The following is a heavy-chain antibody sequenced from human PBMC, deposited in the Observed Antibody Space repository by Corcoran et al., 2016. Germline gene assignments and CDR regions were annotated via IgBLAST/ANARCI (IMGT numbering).Heavy chain of an antibody. CDR3: AKGITVAGNL. V-gene: IGHV3-23*01. D-gene: IGHD6-19*01. CDR2: IGASGTST. Sequence: EVQLLESGGDLLQPGGSLRLSCAASGFIFSDYAMNWVRQAPGKALEWVSAIGASGTSTYYADSVKGRFTISRDNSKSTLYLQMNSLRAEDTALYYCAKGITVAGNLWGQGTLVTVSS. CDR1: GFIFSDYA. J-gene: IGHJ4*02.